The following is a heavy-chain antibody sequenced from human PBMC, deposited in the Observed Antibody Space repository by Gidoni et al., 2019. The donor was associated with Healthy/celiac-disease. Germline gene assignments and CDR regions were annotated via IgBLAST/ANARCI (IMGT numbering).Heavy chain of an antibody. CDR1: GGSISSSNW. CDR2: IYHSGST. CDR3: ARVGAGYCSGGSCRDVYYYGMDV. D-gene: IGHD2-15*01. Sequence: QVQLQESGPGLVKPSGTLSLTCAVSGGSISSSNWWSWVRQPPGKGLEWIGEIYHSGSTNYNPSLKSRVTISVDKSKNQFSLKLSSVTAADTAVYYCARVGAGYCSGGSCRDVYYYGMDVWGQGTTVTVSS. V-gene: IGHV4-4*02. J-gene: IGHJ6*02.